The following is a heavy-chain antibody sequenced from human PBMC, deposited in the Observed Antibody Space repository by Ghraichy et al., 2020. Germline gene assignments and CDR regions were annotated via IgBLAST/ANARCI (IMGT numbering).Heavy chain of an antibody. J-gene: IGHJ4*02. V-gene: IGHV4-34*01. CDR2: INHSGST. CDR1: GGSFSGYY. D-gene: IGHD2-8*01. CDR3: ARARGRGSDCTNGVCPTGHFDY. Sequence: SETLSLTCAVYGGSFSGYYWSWIRQPPGKGLEWIGEINHSGSTNYNPSLKSRVTISVDTSKNQFSLKLSSVTAADTAVYYCARARGRGSDCTNGVCPTGHFDYWGQGTLVTVSS.